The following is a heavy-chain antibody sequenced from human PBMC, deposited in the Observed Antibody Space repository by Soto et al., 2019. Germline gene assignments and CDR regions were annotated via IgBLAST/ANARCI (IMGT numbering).Heavy chain of an antibody. Sequence: ASVKVSCKASGYSFTNNDVSWVRQATGQGLEWMGWMNPGSGDTGYAQKFQGRVTMTRDISIATAYMELSSLRSDDTAIYYCAIMATFGSLNWFDPWGQGTLVTVSS. V-gene: IGHV1-8*01. J-gene: IGHJ5*02. CDR1: GYSFTNND. D-gene: IGHD3-16*01. CDR2: MNPGSGDT. CDR3: AIMATFGSLNWFDP.